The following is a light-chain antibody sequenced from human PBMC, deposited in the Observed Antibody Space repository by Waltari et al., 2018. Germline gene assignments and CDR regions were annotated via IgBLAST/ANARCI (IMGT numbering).Light chain of an antibody. CDR1: NSDVGGADS. CDR2: DVT. Sequence: QSALTQPASVSGSPGQSITISCTGSNSDVGGADSVSWYQDHPGQAPKVIIYDVTNRPSGVSDRSSGSKSGNTASLTISGLQPEDEANYYCSAQSRNNVVIFGGGTKLTVL. CDR3: SAQSRNNVVI. J-gene: IGLJ2*01. V-gene: IGLV2-14*03.